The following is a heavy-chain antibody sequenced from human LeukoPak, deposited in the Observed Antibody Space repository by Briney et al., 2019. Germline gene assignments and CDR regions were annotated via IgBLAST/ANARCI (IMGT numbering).Heavy chain of an antibody. CDR3: ATSYDSSGCD. D-gene: IGHD3-22*01. CDR1: GFTFSSYS. V-gene: IGHV3-7*01. Sequence: GGSLRLSCAASGFTFSSYSMNWVRQAPGKGLEWVANIKQDGSLQHYGDSVKGRFTISRDNAKNSLYLQMNNLRAEDTALYYCATSYDSSGCDWGQGTLVTVSS. CDR2: IKQDGSLQ. J-gene: IGHJ4*02.